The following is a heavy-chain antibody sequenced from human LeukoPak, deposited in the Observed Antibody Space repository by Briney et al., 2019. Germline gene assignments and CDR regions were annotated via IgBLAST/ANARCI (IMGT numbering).Heavy chain of an antibody. V-gene: IGHV3-7*01. J-gene: IGHJ4*02. CDR2: IKPDGSAK. Sequence: QSGGSLRLSCAASAFTFSSYWMTWVRQAPGKGLEWVASIKPDGSAKYYADSVKGRFTISRDNAKNSLYLQMNSLRAEDTAVYYCAREGQGFDYWGQGTLVTVSS. CDR3: AREGQGFDY. CDR1: AFTFSSYW.